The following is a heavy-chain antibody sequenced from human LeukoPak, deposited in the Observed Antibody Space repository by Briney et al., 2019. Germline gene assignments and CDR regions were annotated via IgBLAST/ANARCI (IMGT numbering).Heavy chain of an antibody. D-gene: IGHD3-22*01. Sequence: GGSLRLSCTASGFTFGDYAMSWFRQAPGKGLEWVGFIRSKAYGGTTEYAASVKGRFTISRDDSKSIAYLQMNSLKTEDTAVYYCTRGFLSEYYYDSSGYYFDYWGQGTLVTVSS. V-gene: IGHV3-49*03. CDR1: GFTFGDYA. CDR2: IRSKAYGGTT. CDR3: TRGFLSEYYYDSSGYYFDY. J-gene: IGHJ4*02.